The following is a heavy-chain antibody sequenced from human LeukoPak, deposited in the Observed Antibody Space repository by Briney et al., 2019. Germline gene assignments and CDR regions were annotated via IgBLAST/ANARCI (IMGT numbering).Heavy chain of an antibody. CDR2: IYPSGST. D-gene: IGHD6-13*01. V-gene: IGHV4-4*07. Sequence: SETLSLTCTVSGGSISSYYWSWIRQPAGKGMEWIGRIYPSGSTNYNPSLESRVTMSVDTSKNQFSLKLSSVTAADTAVYYCERDRGNSWYFDSWGQGTLVTVSS. CDR3: ERDRGNSWYFDS. J-gene: IGHJ4*02. CDR1: GGSISSYY.